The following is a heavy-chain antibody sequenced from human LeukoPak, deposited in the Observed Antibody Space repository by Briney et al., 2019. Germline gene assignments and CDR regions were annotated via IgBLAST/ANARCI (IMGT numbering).Heavy chain of an antibody. CDR3: ARHGLKWELLNSPDY. CDR1: GYSLPATG. J-gene: IGHJ4*02. Sequence: GESLKISFQGSGYSLPATGSAGCARCPGKAWSGWGSSILVTRYSPSFQGQVTISADKSISTAYLQWSSLKASDTAMYYCARHGLKWELLNSPDYWGQGTLVTVSS. CDR2: SILVT. V-gene: IGHV5-51*01. D-gene: IGHD1-26*01.